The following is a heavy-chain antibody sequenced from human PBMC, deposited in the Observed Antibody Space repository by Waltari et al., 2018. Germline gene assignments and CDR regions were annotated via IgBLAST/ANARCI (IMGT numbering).Heavy chain of an antibody. D-gene: IGHD3-16*01. Sequence: QVQLVQSGAEVKKPGASLKVSCKASGYTFHNFAMNWVRQAPGQRPEWMGWINTGNGNTKYAQKCQGRVTFTSATAANTAYMELSSLRSEDTAVYYCARSSYGYHFDYWGQGTLVTVSS. CDR1: GYTFHNFA. CDR2: INTGNGNT. V-gene: IGHV1-3*04. J-gene: IGHJ4*02. CDR3: ARSSYGYHFDY.